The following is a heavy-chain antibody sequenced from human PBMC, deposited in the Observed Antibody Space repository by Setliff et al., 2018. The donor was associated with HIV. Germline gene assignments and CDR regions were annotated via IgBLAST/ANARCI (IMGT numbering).Heavy chain of an antibody. CDR2: IYHSEST. CDR3: AQLGMVDDFDY. V-gene: IGHV4-39*07. Sequence: SETLSLTCTVSGGSTDSGSYYWAWIRQPPGKGLEWIGSIYHSESTYHNPSLKSRVTISVDTSKNHFSLKLRSVTAADTAVYYCAQLGMVDDFDYWGQGTLVTVSS. J-gene: IGHJ4*02. CDR1: GGSTDSGSYY. D-gene: IGHD1-1*01.